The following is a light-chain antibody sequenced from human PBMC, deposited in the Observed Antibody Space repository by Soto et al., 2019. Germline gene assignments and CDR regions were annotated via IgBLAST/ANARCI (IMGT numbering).Light chain of an antibody. J-gene: IGLJ1*01. V-gene: IGLV2-8*01. CDR2: EVT. Sequence: QSALTQPPSASGSPGQSVTIACTGTSSDIGAYNYVSWYQHHPGKAPKLMIYEVTERASGVPDRFSGSRSGNTASLTVSGLQADDEADYYCSSYTSSSTPCVFGTGTKLTVL. CDR3: SSYTSSSTPCV. CDR1: SSDIGAYNY.